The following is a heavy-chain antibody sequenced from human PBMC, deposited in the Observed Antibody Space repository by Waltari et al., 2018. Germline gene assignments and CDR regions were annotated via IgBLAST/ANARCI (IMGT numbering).Heavy chain of an antibody. D-gene: IGHD6-13*01. CDR2: INTDGSAT. CDR1: GFTFSTYW. Sequence: EVQLVESGGGLVQPGGSLRLSCAASGFTFSTYWMHWVRQAPGEGLVLVSRINTDGSATVYADSVKGRFTVSKDNAKSTLYLQMSSLRVEDTAIYYCARDMDEDHSGNTLDYWGQGTLVTVSS. V-gene: IGHV3-74*01. J-gene: IGHJ4*02. CDR3: ARDMDEDHSGNTLDY.